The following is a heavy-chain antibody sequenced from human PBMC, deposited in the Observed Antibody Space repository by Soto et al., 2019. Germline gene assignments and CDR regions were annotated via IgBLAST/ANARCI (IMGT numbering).Heavy chain of an antibody. V-gene: IGHV3-33*01. CDR2: IWYDGSNK. CDR3: ARDRRAYIGYVASDAFDI. CDR1: GFTFSSYG. J-gene: IGHJ3*02. D-gene: IGHD5-12*01. Sequence: QVQLVESGGGVVQPGRSLRLSCAASGFTFSSYGMHWVRQAPGKGLEWVAVIWYDGSNKYYADSVKGRFTISRDNSKNTLYLPMNSLRDEDTAVYYCARDRRAYIGYVASDAFDIWGQGTMVTVSS.